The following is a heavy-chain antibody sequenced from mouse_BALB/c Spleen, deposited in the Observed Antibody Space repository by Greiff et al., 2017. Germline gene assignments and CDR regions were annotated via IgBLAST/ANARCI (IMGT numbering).Heavy chain of an antibody. D-gene: IGHD2-4*01. J-gene: IGHJ4*01. Sequence: QVQLQQSGPELVRPGVSVKISCKGSGYTFTDYAMHWVKQSHAKSLEWIGVISTYYGNTNYNQKFKGKATMTVDKSSSTAYMELARLTSEDSAIYYCARGLYDYDGDYYAMDYWGQGTSVTVSS. CDR1: GYTFTDYA. CDR2: ISTYYGNT. V-gene: IGHV1-67*01. CDR3: ARGLYDYDGDYYAMDY.